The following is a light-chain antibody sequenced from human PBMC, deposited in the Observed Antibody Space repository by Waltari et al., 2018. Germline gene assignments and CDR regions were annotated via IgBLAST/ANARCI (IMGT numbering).Light chain of an antibody. J-gene: IGLJ2*01. CDR2: EIT. V-gene: IGLV2-14*01. Sequence: QSALTQPASVSGSPGQSITISCTGTSSDVGGFNYVSWYQQHPGKAPKLMIYEITNRPSGVSNRFSGSKSGNTASLTISGLQAKDEAGYYCSSYTSSSAFVVFGGGTKLTVL. CDR3: SSYTSSSAFVV. CDR1: SSDVGGFNY.